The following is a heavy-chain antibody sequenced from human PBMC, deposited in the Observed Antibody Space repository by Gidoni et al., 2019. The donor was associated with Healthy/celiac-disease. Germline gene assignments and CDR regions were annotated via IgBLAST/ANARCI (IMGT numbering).Heavy chain of an antibody. CDR1: GGSISSSSYY. J-gene: IGHJ4*02. Sequence: QLQLQESGPGLVKPSETLSLTFTVSGGSISSSSYYWGWIRQPPGKGLEWIGSIYYSGSTYYNPSLKSRVTISVDTSKNQFSLKLSSVTAADTAVYYCAAFMYSSGWYTDYWGQGTLVTVSS. CDR2: IYYSGST. D-gene: IGHD6-19*01. CDR3: AAFMYSSGWYTDY. V-gene: IGHV4-39*01.